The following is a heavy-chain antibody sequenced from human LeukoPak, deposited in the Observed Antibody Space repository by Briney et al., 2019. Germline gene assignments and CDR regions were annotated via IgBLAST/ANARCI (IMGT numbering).Heavy chain of an antibody. Sequence: PSETLSLTCAVYGGSFSGYYWSWIRQPPGKGLEWIGEINHSGSTNYNPSLKSRVTISVDTSKNQFSLKLSSVTAADTAVYYCATGGYCSGGSCYRVQYWGQGTLVTVSS. V-gene: IGHV4-34*01. CDR2: INHSGST. J-gene: IGHJ4*02. CDR1: GGSFSGYY. CDR3: ATGGYCSGGSCYRVQY. D-gene: IGHD2-15*01.